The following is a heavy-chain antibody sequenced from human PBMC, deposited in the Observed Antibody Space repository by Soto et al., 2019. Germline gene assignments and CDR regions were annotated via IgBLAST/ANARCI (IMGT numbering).Heavy chain of an antibody. D-gene: IGHD1-26*01. CDR1: GGSISSGGYS. CDR2: IYHSGST. J-gene: IGHJ4*02. Sequence: SETLSLTCAVSGGSISSGGYSWSWIRQPPGKGLEWIGYIYHSGSTYYNPSLKSRVTISVDRSKNQFSLKLSSVTAADTAVYYGARAGVVGATALDYWVQGTLVTVSS. V-gene: IGHV4-30-2*01. CDR3: ARAGVVGATALDY.